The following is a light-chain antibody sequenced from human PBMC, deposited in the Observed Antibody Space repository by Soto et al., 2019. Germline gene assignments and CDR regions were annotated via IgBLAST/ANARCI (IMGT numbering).Light chain of an antibody. Sequence: QSVLTQPPSVSAAPGQTVTISCSGNSSNIWNNYVSWYQQVPGTAPKLLIYDNDKRPSGIPDRFSGSKSGASATLGITGLQTGDEADYYCGTWDSSLSASRGFGGGTKLTVL. CDR3: GTWDSSLSASRG. V-gene: IGLV1-51*01. CDR2: DND. CDR1: SSNIWNNY. J-gene: IGLJ2*01.